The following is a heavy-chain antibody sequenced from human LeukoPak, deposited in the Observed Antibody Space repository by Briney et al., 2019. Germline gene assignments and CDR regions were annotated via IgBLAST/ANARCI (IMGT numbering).Heavy chain of an antibody. V-gene: IGHV3-23*01. J-gene: IGHJ4*02. CDR3: AKEVEYSSSWFDY. CDR2: ISGSGGST. D-gene: IGHD6-13*01. Sequence: PGGSLRLSCVASGFTFRSYAMLWVRQAPGEGLEWVSVISGSGGSTYHADSVKGRFTTSRDNSRDTLYLQMNSLRGEDTAVYYCAKEVEYSSSWFDYWGQGTLVTVSS. CDR1: GFTFRSYA.